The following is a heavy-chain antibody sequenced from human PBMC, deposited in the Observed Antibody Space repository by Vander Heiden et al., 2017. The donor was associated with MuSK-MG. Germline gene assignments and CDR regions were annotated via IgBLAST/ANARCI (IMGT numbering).Heavy chain of an antibody. D-gene: IGHD2-15*01. CDR1: GGTFSSYA. Sequence: QVQLVHPGAEAKKPRSSVKVSRKPPGGTFSSYAISWVRQATGQGLEWMGGIITIFGTAKSAQKGQGRVTITADKSTSTADMERSSLRSENTAVYYCARAPVGSGDRSLAFDIWGQGTMVTVSS. J-gene: IGHJ3*02. CDR3: ARAPVGSGDRSLAFDI. CDR2: IITIFGTA. V-gene: IGHV1-69*14.